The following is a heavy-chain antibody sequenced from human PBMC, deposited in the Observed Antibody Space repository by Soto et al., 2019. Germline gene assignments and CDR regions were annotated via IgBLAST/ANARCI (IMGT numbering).Heavy chain of an antibody. CDR3: AGAAKNQPPGAPGY. CDR1: GYTFTSYD. D-gene: IGHD2-8*02. CDR2: MNPNSGNT. V-gene: IGHV1-8*01. Sequence: APVKVSCKASGYTFTSYDINWVRQATGQGLEWMGWMNPNSGNTGYAQKFQGRVTMTRNTSISTAYMELSSLRSEDTAVYYCAGAAKNQPPGAPGYWGQGPLLTVSS. J-gene: IGHJ4*02.